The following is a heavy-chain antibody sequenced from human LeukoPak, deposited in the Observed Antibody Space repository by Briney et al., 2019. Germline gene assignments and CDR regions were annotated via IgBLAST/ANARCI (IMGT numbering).Heavy chain of an antibody. J-gene: IGHJ4*02. D-gene: IGHD1-1*01. Sequence: GGSLRLSCAASGFALSSHWMTWVRQVPGRGPEWVANVNRDGSETYYLDSVKGRFTISKDNAKNSLYLQMNSLRAEDTAVYYCAKAPPYKKYFDYWGQGTLVTVSS. CDR3: AKAPPYKKYFDY. V-gene: IGHV3-7*03. CDR1: GFALSSHW. CDR2: VNRDGSET.